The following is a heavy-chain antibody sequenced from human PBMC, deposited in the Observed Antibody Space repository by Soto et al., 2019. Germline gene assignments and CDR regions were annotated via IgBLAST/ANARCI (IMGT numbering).Heavy chain of an antibody. J-gene: IGHJ5*02. CDR2: ISGSGGST. Sequence: EVQLLESGGGLVQPGGSLRLSCAASGFTFSSYAMSWVCQAPGKGLEWVSAISGSGGSTYYADSVKGRFTISRDNSKNTLYLQMNSLRAEDTAVYYCASPPDIVVVPAAIENWFDPWGQGTLVTVSS. CDR3: ASPPDIVVVPAAIENWFDP. D-gene: IGHD2-2*01. CDR1: GFTFSSYA. V-gene: IGHV3-23*01.